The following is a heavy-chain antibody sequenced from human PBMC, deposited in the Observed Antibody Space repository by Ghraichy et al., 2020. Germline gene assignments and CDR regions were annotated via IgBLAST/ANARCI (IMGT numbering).Heavy chain of an antibody. CDR2: IGAAGDT. CDR1: GFTFSTYD. J-gene: IGHJ4*02. CDR3: ARARDSHCLGGMCSYYFDY. D-gene: IGHD4-23*01. V-gene: IGHV3-13*01. Sequence: GESLNISCAASGFTFSTYDIHWVRQATGKGLEWVSGIGAAGDTYYPGSVKGRFTISRENAKNSLYLQLNSLRAGDTAVYYCARARDSHCLGGMCSYYFDYWSQGTLVTVSS.